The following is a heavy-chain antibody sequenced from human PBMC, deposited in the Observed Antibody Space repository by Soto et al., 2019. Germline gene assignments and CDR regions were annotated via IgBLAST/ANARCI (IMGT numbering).Heavy chain of an antibody. Sequence: GGSLRLSCAASGLTFSSYGMHWVRQAPGKGLEWVAVIWYDGSNKYYADSVKGRFTISRDNSKNTLYLQMNSLRAEDTAVYYCARDGDGYNLDYWGQGTLVTVSS. CDR1: GLTFSSYG. J-gene: IGHJ4*02. CDR2: IWYDGSNK. CDR3: ARDGDGYNLDY. D-gene: IGHD5-12*01. V-gene: IGHV3-33*01.